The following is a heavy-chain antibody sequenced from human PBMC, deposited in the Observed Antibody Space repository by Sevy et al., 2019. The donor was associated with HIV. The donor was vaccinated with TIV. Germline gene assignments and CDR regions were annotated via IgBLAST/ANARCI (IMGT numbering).Heavy chain of an antibody. J-gene: IGHJ6*02. CDR3: AKDYSTGWYGYYYGMDV. CDR2: IHYKGSDK. CDR1: GFIFSSFG. Sequence: GGSLRLSCAASGFIFSSFGMHWVRQAPGKGLEWVAFIHYKGSDKYYAHAVKGRYTISRDNSKNRVYLQMSSLRAGDTAVYYCAKDYSTGWYGYYYGMDVRGQGTTVTVSS. V-gene: IGHV3-30*02. D-gene: IGHD6-19*01.